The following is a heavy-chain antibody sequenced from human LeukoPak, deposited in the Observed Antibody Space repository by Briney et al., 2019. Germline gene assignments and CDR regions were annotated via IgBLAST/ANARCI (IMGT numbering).Heavy chain of an antibody. CDR2: ISYSGTT. V-gene: IGHV4-39*01. CDR3: ARLGDVDSLDY. CDR1: GGSISSSAYY. D-gene: IGHD3-3*01. J-gene: IGHJ4*02. Sequence: PAGTLSLTCTVSGGSISSSAYYWGWIPPPPGRGLEWIGSISYSGTTYYNPPLKSRVTISVDTSNNQFSLKVSSVIAADTAVYYCARLGDVDSLDYWGQGTLVTVSS.